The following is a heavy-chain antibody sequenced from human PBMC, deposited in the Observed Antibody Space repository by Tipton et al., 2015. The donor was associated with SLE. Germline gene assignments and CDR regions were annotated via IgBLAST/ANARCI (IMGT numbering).Heavy chain of an antibody. J-gene: IGHJ4*02. V-gene: IGHV4-39*01. CDR1: GFTFDNHGMH. D-gene: IGHD5-12*01. CDR3: ARLVGGYAR. CDR2: IYYNGGT. Sequence: TLSLTCAASGFTFDNHGMHWVRQAPGKGLEWIGTIYYNGGTHSNPSLKSRVSISVDTSKNQLSLKLISVTAADTAVYFCARLVGGYARWGQGTLVTVSS.